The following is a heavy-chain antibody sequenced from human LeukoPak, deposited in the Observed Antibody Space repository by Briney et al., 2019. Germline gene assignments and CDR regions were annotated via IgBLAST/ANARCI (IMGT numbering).Heavy chain of an antibody. CDR3: ARDSRRELLHAFDI. V-gene: IGHV4-59*01. Sequence: SETLSLTCTVSGDSISNYYWTWLRQPPGKGLEWIAYIDYSASTNYNPSLKSRVTISVDTSKNQFSLKLSSVTAADTAVYYCARDSRRELLHAFDIWGQGTMVTVSS. CDR1: GDSISNYY. CDR2: IDYSAST. D-gene: IGHD1-26*01. J-gene: IGHJ3*02.